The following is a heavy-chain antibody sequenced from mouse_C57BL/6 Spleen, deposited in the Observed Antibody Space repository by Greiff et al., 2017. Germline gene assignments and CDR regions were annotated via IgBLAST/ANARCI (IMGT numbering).Heavy chain of an antibody. CDR1: GFTFSDYG. CDR3: ARSIYYDFAY. J-gene: IGHJ3*01. Sequence: EVQLQQSGGGLVKPGGSLKLSCAASGFTFSDYGMHWVRQAPEKGLEWVAYISSGSSTIYYADTVKGRFTISRDNAKNTLFLQMTSLRSEDTAMYYCARSIYYDFAYWGQGTLVTVSA. V-gene: IGHV5-17*01. CDR2: ISSGSSTI. D-gene: IGHD2-4*01.